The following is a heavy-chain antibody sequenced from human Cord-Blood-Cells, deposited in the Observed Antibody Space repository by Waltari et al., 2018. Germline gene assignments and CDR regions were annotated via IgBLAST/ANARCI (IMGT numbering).Heavy chain of an antibody. CDR3: ARDSSSWYAFDI. CDR2: SSAYNGNT. V-gene: IGHV1-18*01. J-gene: IGHJ3*02. Sequence: QVQLVQSGAEVKKPGASVKVSCKASGYTFTSYGISWVRQAPGQGLEWMGWSSAYNGNTNEEQKLQGRVTMTTDTSTSTAYRELRSLRSDDTAVYYCARDSSSWYAFDIWGQGTMVTVSS. CDR1: GYTFTSYG. D-gene: IGHD6-13*01.